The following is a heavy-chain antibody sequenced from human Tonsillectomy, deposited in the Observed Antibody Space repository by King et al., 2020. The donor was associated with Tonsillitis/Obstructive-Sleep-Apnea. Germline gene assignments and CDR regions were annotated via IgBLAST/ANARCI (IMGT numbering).Heavy chain of an antibody. D-gene: IGHD3-3*01. CDR1: GGTFSSYA. J-gene: IGHJ6*03. CDR2: IIPIFGTA. Sequence: VQLVQSGAEVKKPGSSVKVSCKASGGTFSSYAISWVPQAPGQGLEWMGGIIPIFGTANYAQKFQGRVTITADESTSTAYMELSSLRSEDTAVYYCARDSQYYDFWSGYYNGNYYYYYYMDVWGKGTTVTVSS. CDR3: ARDSQYYDFWSGYYNGNYYYYYYMDV. V-gene: IGHV1-69*12.